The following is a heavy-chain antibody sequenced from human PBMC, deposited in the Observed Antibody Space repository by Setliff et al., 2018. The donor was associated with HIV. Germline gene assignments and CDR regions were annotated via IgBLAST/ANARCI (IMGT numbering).Heavy chain of an antibody. D-gene: IGHD2-8*01. V-gene: IGHV1-8*02. CDR2: MNPNTGQT. CDR1: GYTFINYD. J-gene: IGHJ4*02. CDR3: ARQFSNSLDY. Sequence: ASVKVSCKASGYTFINYDVNWVRQATGHGLEWMGWMNPNTGQTAYAQKFQGRVTMTRDTSIGTAYMALSRLRSDDTAVYYCARQFSNSLDYWGQGALVTVSS.